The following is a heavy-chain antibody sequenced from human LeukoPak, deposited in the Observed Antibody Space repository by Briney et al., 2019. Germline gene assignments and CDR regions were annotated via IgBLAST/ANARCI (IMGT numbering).Heavy chain of an antibody. CDR3: ARGLTAIRY. Sequence: PGGCLRLSSAASGFTFSSYWMSWVRQAPGKGLEWVANIKQDGSEKYYVDSVKGRFTISRDNAKNTLYLQMNSLRAEDTAVYYCARGLTAIRYWGQGTLVTVSS. CDR2: IKQDGSEK. CDR1: GFTFSSYW. J-gene: IGHJ4*02. V-gene: IGHV3-7*01. D-gene: IGHD5-18*01.